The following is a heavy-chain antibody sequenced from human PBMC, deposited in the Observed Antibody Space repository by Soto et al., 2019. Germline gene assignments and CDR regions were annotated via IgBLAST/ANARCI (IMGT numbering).Heavy chain of an antibody. D-gene: IGHD6-13*01. V-gene: IGHV4-34*02. J-gene: IGHJ6*02. CDR2: VHHTGTS. CDR1: GESFNDYF. Sequence: QVALQQWGAGLLKPSQTLSLTCAVYGESFNDYFWTWIRQSPGGGLEWLAEVHHTGTSYYNPSPKSRLACSVDTSRNQFSLNLTSLTAADTATYYCARRKDSSRYFYGMDGWGQGTTVVVSS. CDR3: ARRKDSSRYFYGMDG.